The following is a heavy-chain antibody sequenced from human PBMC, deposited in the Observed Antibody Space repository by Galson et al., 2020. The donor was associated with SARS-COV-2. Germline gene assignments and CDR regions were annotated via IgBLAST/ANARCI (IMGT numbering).Heavy chain of an antibody. J-gene: IGHJ4*02. D-gene: IGHD1-26*01. CDR3: ARGPSTVGATFTYLDY. CDR1: GYTFTGYY. V-gene: IGHV1-2*02. CDR2: INPNNGGT. Sequence: ASVKVSCKASGYTFTGYYVHCVRQAPGQGLEWMGWINPNNGGTTFAQKFRWRVTVTRDTSINTAYMELSRLTSDDTAVYYCARGPSTVGATFTYLDYWGQGTLVTVSS.